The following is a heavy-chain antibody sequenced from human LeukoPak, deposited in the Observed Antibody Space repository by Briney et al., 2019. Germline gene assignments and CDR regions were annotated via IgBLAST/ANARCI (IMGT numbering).Heavy chain of an antibody. CDR3: ARGTGTFDY. J-gene: IGHJ4*02. Sequence: QTLSLTCAISGDSVSSNNAAWNWIRQSPSRGLEWLGRAYYRSKWYSDYAVSVKSRMTINPDTSKNQFSLHLNSVTPGDTAMYYCARGTGTFDYWGQGTLVTVSS. D-gene: IGHD7-27*01. CDR1: GDSVSSNNAA. V-gene: IGHV6-1*01. CDR2: AYYRSKWYS.